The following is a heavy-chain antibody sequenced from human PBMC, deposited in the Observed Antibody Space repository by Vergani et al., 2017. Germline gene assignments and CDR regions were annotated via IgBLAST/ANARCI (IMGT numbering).Heavy chain of an antibody. CDR1: GGTFSSYA. CDR3: AKDPYSGYDASGTNWCDP. J-gene: IGHJ5*02. CDR2: IIPIFGTA. V-gene: IGHV1-69*12. Sequence: QVQLVQSGAEVKKPGSSVKVSCKASGGTFSSYAISWVRQAPGQGLEWMGGIIPIFGTANYAQKFQGRVTITADESTSTAYMELSSLRAEDTAVYYCAKDPYSGYDASGTNWCDPWGQGTLVTVSS. D-gene: IGHD5-12*01.